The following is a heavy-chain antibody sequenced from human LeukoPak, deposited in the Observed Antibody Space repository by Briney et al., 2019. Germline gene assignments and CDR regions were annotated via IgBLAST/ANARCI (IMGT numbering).Heavy chain of an antibody. D-gene: IGHD3-10*01. J-gene: IGHJ4*02. Sequence: PSETLSLTCTVSGGSISSYYWSWIRQPAGKGLEWIGRIYTSGSTNYNPSLKNRVTMSVDTSKSQFSLNLSSVTAADTAMYYCARLGVRGVFDYWGQGTLVTVFS. CDR2: IYTSGST. CDR3: ARLGVRGVFDY. V-gene: IGHV4-4*07. CDR1: GGSISSYY.